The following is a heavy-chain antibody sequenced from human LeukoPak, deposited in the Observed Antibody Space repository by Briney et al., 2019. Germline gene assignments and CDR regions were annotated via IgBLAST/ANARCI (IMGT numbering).Heavy chain of an antibody. CDR3: ARLKEGVPSKTPMVRGVIGDPIDY. Sequence: PSETLSLTCTVSGGSISSSSYYWGWIRQPPGKGLEWIGSIYYSGSTYYNPSLKSRVTISVDTSKNQFSLKLSSVTAADTAVYYCARLKEGVPSKTPMVRGVIGDPIDYWGQGTLVTVSS. CDR2: IYYSGST. CDR1: GGSISSSSYY. V-gene: IGHV4-39*01. D-gene: IGHD3-10*01. J-gene: IGHJ4*02.